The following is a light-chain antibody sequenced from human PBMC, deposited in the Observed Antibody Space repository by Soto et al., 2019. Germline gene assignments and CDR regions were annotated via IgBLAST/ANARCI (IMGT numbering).Light chain of an antibody. V-gene: IGKV3-20*01. CDR3: QQYGSSPMVT. Sequence: EIVLPQSPGTLSLSPGERATLSCRASQSVSSSYLAWYQQKPGQAPRLLIYVASSRATGIPHRFSGSGSGTDFTLTISRLEPEDFAVYYGQQYGSSPMVTFGPGTKVDIK. CDR1: QSVSSSY. CDR2: VAS. J-gene: IGKJ3*01.